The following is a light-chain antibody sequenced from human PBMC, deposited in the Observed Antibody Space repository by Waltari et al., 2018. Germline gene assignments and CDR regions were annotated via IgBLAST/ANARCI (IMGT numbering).Light chain of an antibody. Sequence: SYELTQPPSVSVSPGQTASITCSGDKLGDKYACWYQQKPGQSPVLVIYQDSKRPSGIPGRFSDPNSGNTATLTIRGTQAMDEADYYCQAWDSSTAVVFGGETKLTVL. V-gene: IGLV3-1*01. CDR1: KLGDKY. CDR3: QAWDSSTAVV. CDR2: QDS. J-gene: IGLJ2*01.